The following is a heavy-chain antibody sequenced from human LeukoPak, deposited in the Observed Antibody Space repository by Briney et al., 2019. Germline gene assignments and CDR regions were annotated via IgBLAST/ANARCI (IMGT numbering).Heavy chain of an antibody. Sequence: GGSLRHSCSASGFTFSSYAMHWVRQAPGKGLEYVSAISSNGGSTYYADSVKGRFTISRDNSKNTLYLQMSSLRAEDTAVYYCVKDHCSGGSCYSDWGQGTLVTVSS. V-gene: IGHV3-64D*06. CDR2: ISSNGGST. CDR1: GFTFSSYA. D-gene: IGHD2-15*01. J-gene: IGHJ4*02. CDR3: VKDHCSGGSCYSD.